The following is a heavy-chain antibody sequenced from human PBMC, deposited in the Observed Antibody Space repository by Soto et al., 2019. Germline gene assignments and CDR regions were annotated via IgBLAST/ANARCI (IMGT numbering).Heavy chain of an antibody. CDR2: IKQDGSEK. V-gene: IGHV3-7*01. CDR3: ARSGHLQYSPADY. CDR1: GFTFSSYW. D-gene: IGHD4-4*01. J-gene: IGHJ4*02. Sequence: GSLRLSCAASGFTFSSYWMSWVRQAPGKGLEWVANIKQDGSEKYYVDSVKGRFTISRDNAKNSLYLQMNSLRAEDTAVYYCARSGHLQYSPADYWGQGTLVTVSS.